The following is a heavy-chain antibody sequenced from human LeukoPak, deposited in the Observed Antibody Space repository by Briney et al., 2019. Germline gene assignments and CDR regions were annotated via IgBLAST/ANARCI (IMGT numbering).Heavy chain of an antibody. D-gene: IGHD3-10*01. Sequence: GGSLRLSCAASGFTLSRYAMTWVRQAPGKGLDWVSAISGSGDNTYYADSVKGRFTVSRDNSKNTLYLQMNSLRAEDTAVYYCAKDERFGEFPLGTFDCWGQGTLVTVSS. CDR1: GFTLSRYA. CDR3: AKDERFGEFPLGTFDC. V-gene: IGHV3-23*01. J-gene: IGHJ4*02. CDR2: ISGSGDNT.